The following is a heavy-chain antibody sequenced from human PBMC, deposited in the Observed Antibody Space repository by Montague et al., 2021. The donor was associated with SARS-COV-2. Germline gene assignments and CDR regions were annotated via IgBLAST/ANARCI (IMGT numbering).Heavy chain of an antibody. CDR3: ARAISRRYFDWLLSYYYGMDV. CDR1: GYTFTSYD. J-gene: IGHJ6*02. D-gene: IGHD3-9*01. CDR2: MNLNSGNT. V-gene: IGHV1-8*02. Sequence: SVKVSCKASGYTFTSYDINWVRQATGQGLEWMGWMNLNSGNTGYAQKFQGRVTMTRNTSISTAYMELSSLRSEDTAVYYCARAISRRYFDWLLSYYYGMDVWGQGTTVTVSS.